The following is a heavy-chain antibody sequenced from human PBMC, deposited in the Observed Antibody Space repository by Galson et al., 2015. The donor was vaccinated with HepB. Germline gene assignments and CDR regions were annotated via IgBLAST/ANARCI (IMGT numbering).Heavy chain of an antibody. D-gene: IGHD5-18*01. Sequence: QSGAEVKKPGESLKISCKVSGYSFTTYWIGWVRQMPGKGLEWMGIIHPSDSDTRYSPSFQGQVTISADKSINTAYLQWSSLKASDSAMYYCARPGGSSYGSPRSPYYFDYWGQGTLVTVSS. CDR3: ARPGGSSYGSPRSPYYFDY. CDR2: IHPSDSDT. V-gene: IGHV5-51*01. CDR1: GYSFTTYW. J-gene: IGHJ4*02.